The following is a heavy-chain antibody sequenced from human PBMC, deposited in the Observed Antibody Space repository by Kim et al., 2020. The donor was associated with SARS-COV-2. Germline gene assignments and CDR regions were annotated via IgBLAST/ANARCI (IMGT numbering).Heavy chain of an antibody. CDR3: AKAPRPNTSGWFDY. CDR1: GFTFSSYA. Sequence: GGSLRLSCAASGFTFSSYAMHWVRRAPGKGLEWVSAVSYAGSNKYYPNSVKGRFTISRDNSKHTLDLQMHSLGAEDTAVYYCAKAPRPNTSGWFDYWGQGTLVTVSS. CDR2: VSYAGSNK. J-gene: IGHJ4*02. V-gene: IGHV3-30-3*01. D-gene: IGHD6-19*01.